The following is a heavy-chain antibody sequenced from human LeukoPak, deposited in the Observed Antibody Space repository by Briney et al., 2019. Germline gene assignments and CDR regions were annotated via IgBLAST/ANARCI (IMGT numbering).Heavy chain of an antibody. Sequence: GASVKVSCKASGYTFTGYYMHWVRQAPGQGLEWMGWINPNSGGTNYAQKFQGRVTMTRDTSISTAYMELSRLRSDDTAVYYCERAYGSGSYYYNNWFDPWGQGTLVTVSS. J-gene: IGHJ5*02. CDR1: GYTFTGYY. D-gene: IGHD3-10*01. CDR3: ERAYGSGSYYYNNWFDP. V-gene: IGHV1-2*02. CDR2: INPNSGGT.